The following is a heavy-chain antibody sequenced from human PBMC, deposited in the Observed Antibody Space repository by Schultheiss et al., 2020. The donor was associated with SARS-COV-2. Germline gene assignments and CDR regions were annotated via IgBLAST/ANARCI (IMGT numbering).Heavy chain of an antibody. D-gene: IGHD4-17*01. CDR3: ARASTVTTEADYFDY. CDR1: GGSISSYY. V-gene: IGHV4-4*07. J-gene: IGHJ4*02. Sequence: SQTLSLTCTVSGGSISSYYWSWIRQPAGKGLEWIGSISYSGSTNYNPSLKSRVTISVDTSKNQFSLKLSSVTAADTAVYYCARASTVTTEADYFDYWGQGTLVTVSS. CDR2: ISYSGST.